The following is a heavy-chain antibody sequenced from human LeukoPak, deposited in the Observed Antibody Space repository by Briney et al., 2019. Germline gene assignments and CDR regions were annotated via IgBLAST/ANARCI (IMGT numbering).Heavy chain of an antibody. V-gene: IGHV4-34*01. CDR1: GGSFSGSY. CDR3: ARPKRGIAARYYFDY. D-gene: IGHD6-6*01. CDR2: INHRGST. Sequence: SETLSLTCAVYGGSFSGSYWNWIRQPPGKGLEWIGEINHRGSTKYNPSLKSRVTISVDTSKNQFSLKLSSVTAADTAVYYCARPKRGIAARYYFDYWGQGTLVTVSS. J-gene: IGHJ4*02.